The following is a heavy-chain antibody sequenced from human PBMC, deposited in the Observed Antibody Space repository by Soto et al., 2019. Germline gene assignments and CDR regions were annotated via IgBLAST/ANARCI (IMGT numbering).Heavy chain of an antibody. J-gene: IGHJ4*02. CDR2: IEYDGSNK. V-gene: IGHV3-33*01. D-gene: IGHD2-15*01. Sequence: QVQLVESGGGVVQPGRSLRLSCAASGFTFSSYGMHWVRQAPGQGLEWVAVIEYDGSNKYYADSVKGRFTISRDNSKSTLDLQMNSLSAEDTAAYYCARDTGSVGSCYGRVYYWGQGTLVTVSS. CDR1: GFTFSSYG. CDR3: ARDTGSVGSCYGRVYY.